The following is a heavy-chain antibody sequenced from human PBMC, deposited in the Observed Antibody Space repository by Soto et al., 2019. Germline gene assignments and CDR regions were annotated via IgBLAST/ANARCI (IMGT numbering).Heavy chain of an antibody. J-gene: IGHJ4*02. CDR1: GFSLSTSGVS. V-gene: IGHV2-5*02. CDR3: AHRLGSPYYYHRRSSSFDY. D-gene: IGHD3-22*01. Sequence: SGPTLVNPTQTVTLTCTFSGFSLSTSGVSVGWIRQPPGKALEWLALIYWDNDKYYSPSLKSRLIITKDTSKNQVVLTMINMYPVDTATYYCAHRLGSPYYYHRRSSSFDYWGERTPVTVGS. CDR2: IYWDNDK.